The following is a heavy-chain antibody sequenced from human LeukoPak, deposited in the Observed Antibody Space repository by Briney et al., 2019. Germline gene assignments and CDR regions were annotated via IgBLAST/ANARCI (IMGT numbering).Heavy chain of an antibody. J-gene: IGHJ6*03. CDR1: GGSISSGSYY. CDR3: ARDRREHYYYYYMDV. Sequence: ASETLSLTCTVSGGSISSGSYYWSWIRQPAGKGLEWIGRIYTSGSTNYNPSLKSRVTISVDTSKNQFSLKLSSVTAADTAVYYCARDRREHYYYYYMDVWGKGTTVTVSS. V-gene: IGHV4-61*02. CDR2: IYTSGST. D-gene: IGHD1-14*01.